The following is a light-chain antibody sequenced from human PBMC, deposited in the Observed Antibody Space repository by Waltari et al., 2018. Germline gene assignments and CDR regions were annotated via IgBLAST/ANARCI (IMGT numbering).Light chain of an antibody. CDR2: DVS. CDR3: SSYTSSSTLL. Sequence: QSALTQPASLSGSPGQSITISCTGTSSDVGGYNYVSWFQQHPAKAPKLIIYDVSKRPSGVSNRFSGSKSGNTASLTIPGLQAEDEADYYCSSYTSSSTLLFGGGTKLTVL. V-gene: IGLV2-14*01. CDR1: SSDVGGYNY. J-gene: IGLJ2*01.